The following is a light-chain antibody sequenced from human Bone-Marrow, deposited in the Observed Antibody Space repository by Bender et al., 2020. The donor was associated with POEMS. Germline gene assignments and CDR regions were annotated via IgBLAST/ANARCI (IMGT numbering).Light chain of an antibody. V-gene: IGLV3-1*01. CDR2: QDT. J-gene: IGLJ2*01. CDR3: QVWDSNTDHRI. Sequence: SYELTQPPSVSVSPGQTASIACSGDELGDKSACWYQQKSGQSPVLVIYQDTQRPSGIPERFSVSKSGNTATLTIGGTQALDEADYFCQVWDSNTDHRIFGGGTKLTVL. CDR1: ELGDKS.